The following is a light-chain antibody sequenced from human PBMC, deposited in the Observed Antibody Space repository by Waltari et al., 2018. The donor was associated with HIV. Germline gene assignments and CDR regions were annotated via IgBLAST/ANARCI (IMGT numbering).Light chain of an antibody. J-gene: IGLJ3*02. CDR3: LLSYFGVRV. CDR1: AGTVSRNHY. CDR2: DTE. V-gene: IGLV7-46*01. Sequence: QVVVTQEPSLSVSPGGTVTVTCAPVAGTVSRNHYTHWFQLTPGQAPRTLIYDTEKRHPWTPGRFAGSLIGGRAALMLAGALPDDEADYYCLLSYFGVRVFGGGTKLTV.